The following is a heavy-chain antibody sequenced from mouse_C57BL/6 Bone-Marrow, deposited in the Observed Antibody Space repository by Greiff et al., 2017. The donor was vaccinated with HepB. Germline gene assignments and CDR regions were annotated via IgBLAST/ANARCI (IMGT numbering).Heavy chain of an antibody. D-gene: IGHD1-1*01. CDR1: GYTFTDYE. CDR3: TTYYYGSSYLYAMDY. Sequence: VKLVESGAELVRPGASVTLSCKASGYTFTDYEMHWVKQTPVHGLEWIGAIDPETGGTAYNQKFKGKAILTADKSSSTAYMELRSLTSEDSAVYYCTTYYYGSSYLYAMDYWGQGTSVTVSS. CDR2: IDPETGGT. J-gene: IGHJ4*01. V-gene: IGHV1-15*01.